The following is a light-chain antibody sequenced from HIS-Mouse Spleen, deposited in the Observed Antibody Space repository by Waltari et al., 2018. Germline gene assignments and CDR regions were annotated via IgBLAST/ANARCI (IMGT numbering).Light chain of an antibody. Sequence: AIWMTQSPSLLSASTRDRVTISCRISHGISSYLAWYQQKPGKAPDLLISAASTLQSVVASRFSGSGSGTDFTLTIRCLQSEDFATYYCQQYYSFPWSFVQGTKGEIK. CDR2: AAS. V-gene: IGKV1D-8*02. CDR1: HGISSY. J-gene: IGKJ1*01. CDR3: QQYYSFPWS.